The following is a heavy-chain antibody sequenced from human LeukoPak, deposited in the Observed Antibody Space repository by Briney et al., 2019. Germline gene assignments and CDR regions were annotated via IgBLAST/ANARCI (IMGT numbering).Heavy chain of an antibody. D-gene: IGHD3-10*01. CDR1: GYIFTGYY. Sequence: GASVKVSCKASGYIFTGYYMHWVRQAPGQGLEWMGWINPNSGGTSYAQKFQGWVTMTRDTSISTAYMELSRLRSDDTAVYYCARAPHYYGSGSYLIYWGQGTLVTVSS. CDR3: ARAPHYYGSGSYLIY. V-gene: IGHV1-2*04. CDR2: INPNSGGT. J-gene: IGHJ4*02.